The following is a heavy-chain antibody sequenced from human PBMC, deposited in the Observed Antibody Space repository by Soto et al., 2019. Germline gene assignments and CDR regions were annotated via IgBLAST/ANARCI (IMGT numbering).Heavy chain of an antibody. Sequence: ASVKVSCKASGYTFTSYDINWVRQATGQGLEWMGWMNPNSGNTGYAQKFQGRVTMTRNTSISTAYMELSSLRSEDAAVYYCARGSITIFSDWFDPWGQGTLVTVSS. J-gene: IGHJ5*02. CDR3: ARGSITIFSDWFDP. CDR1: GYTFTSYD. V-gene: IGHV1-8*01. CDR2: MNPNSGNT. D-gene: IGHD3-3*01.